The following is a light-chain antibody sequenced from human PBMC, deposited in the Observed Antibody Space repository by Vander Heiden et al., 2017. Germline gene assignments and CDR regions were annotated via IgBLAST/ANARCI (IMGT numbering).Light chain of an antibody. CDR2: AGS. CDR3: QQRDSTPRT. V-gene: IGKV1-39*01. CDR1: QSIRNY. J-gene: IGKJ2*02. Sequence: DIQMTQSPSSLSASIGDRVTITCRASQSIRNYLNWYQQKPGTAPKLLIYAGSSLQSGVPSRFSGSGSGTDYTLTISRLQPEDFATYYCQQRDSTPRTFGQGTKLEIK.